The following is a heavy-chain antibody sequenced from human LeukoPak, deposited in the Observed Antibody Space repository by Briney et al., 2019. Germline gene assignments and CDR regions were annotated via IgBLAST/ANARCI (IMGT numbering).Heavy chain of an antibody. V-gene: IGHV4-59*01. Sequence: SETLSLTCTVSGGSISSYYWSWIRQPPGKGLEWIGYIYYSGSTNYNPSLKSRVTISVDTSKNQFSLKLSSVTAADTAVYYCAGDRYDILTGLNWFGPWGQGNLVTVSS. CDR2: IYYSGST. CDR3: AGDRYDILTGLNWFGP. D-gene: IGHD3-9*01. CDR1: GGSISSYY. J-gene: IGHJ5*02.